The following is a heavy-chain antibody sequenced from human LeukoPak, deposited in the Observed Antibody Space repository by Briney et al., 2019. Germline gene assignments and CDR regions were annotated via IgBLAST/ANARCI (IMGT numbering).Heavy chain of an antibody. Sequence: GGSLRLSCAASGFTFSSYAMSWVRLAPGKGLEWVSAISGSGGSTYYADSVKGRFTISRDNAKNSLYLQMNSLRAEDTAVYYCARLRGGLIDYWGQGTLVTVSS. J-gene: IGHJ4*02. CDR2: ISGSGGST. CDR3: ARLRGGLIDY. V-gene: IGHV3-23*01. D-gene: IGHD2-15*01. CDR1: GFTFSSYA.